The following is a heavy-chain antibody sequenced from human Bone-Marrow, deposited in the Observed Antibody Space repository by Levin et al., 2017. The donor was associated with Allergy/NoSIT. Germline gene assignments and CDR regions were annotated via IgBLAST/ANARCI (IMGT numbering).Heavy chain of an antibody. CDR2: IYHSGIS. Sequence: PGGSLRLSCTVSGGSITTNYWSWIRQPPGKGLEWLGYIYHSGISTYNPSLKSRVTISADTSKNQFSLKLSSVTAADTAVYFCARVREEAFDIWGQGTIVTVSS. J-gene: IGHJ3*02. D-gene: IGHD1-26*01. CDR3: ARVREEAFDI. CDR1: GGSITTNY. V-gene: IGHV4-59*01.